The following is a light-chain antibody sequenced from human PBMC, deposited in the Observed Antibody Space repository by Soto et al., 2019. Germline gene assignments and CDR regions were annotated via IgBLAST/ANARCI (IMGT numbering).Light chain of an antibody. CDR3: SSYAGRVV. CDR1: SSDVGSYNL. V-gene: IGLV2-23*01. J-gene: IGLJ2*01. Sequence: QSALTQPVSVSGSPGQSITISCTGTSSDVGSYNLVSWYQQHPGKAPKLMIYEGTNRPSGVSNRFSGSKSGNTASLTISGLQAEDEAHYYCSSYAGRVVFGGGTKLTVL. CDR2: EGT.